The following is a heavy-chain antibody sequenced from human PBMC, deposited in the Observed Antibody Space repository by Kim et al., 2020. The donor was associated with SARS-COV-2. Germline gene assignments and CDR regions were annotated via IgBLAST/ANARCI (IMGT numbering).Heavy chain of an antibody. D-gene: IGHD1-26*01. V-gene: IGHV3-48*04. J-gene: IGHJ4*02. CDR3: ARAAYSIPPDN. CDR1: GFTFRSYS. CDR2: ITPSGSAT. Sequence: GGSLRLSCAASGFTFRSYSMNWVRQAPGKGLEWVSYITPSGSATYTKDSVRGRFTISRDNARNSLNLQMNNRRADVTALYYCARAAYSIPPDNWGQGTLVTVSS.